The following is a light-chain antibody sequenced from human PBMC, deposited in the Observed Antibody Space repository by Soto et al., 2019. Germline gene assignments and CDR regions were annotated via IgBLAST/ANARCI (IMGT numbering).Light chain of an antibody. CDR2: DAS. J-gene: IGKJ1*01. CDR3: HQRQSWPRT. CDR1: QSVGTW. V-gene: IGKV1-5*01. Sequence: DIQMTQSPSTLSASVGGRVTITCRASQSVGTWVAWYQQKPGKAPKLLIYDASSLESGVPTRFSGSGSGTDFTLTISSLAPEDFAIYYCHQRQSWPRTFGQGTKVDIK.